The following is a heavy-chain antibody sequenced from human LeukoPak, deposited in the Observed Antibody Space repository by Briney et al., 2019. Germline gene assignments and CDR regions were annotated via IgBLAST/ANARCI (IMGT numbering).Heavy chain of an antibody. V-gene: IGHV1-2*02. CDR2: INPNSGDT. CDR1: GCTFIDYY. D-gene: IGHD5-12*01. Sequence: ASVKVSCKASGCTFIDYYIHWVRLAPGQGLEWMGRINPNSGDTNYAQRFEGRVTMTRDTSSSTASLELSSLTSGDRAVYYCARDKWLRDYWGQGTLVTVSS. J-gene: IGHJ4*02. CDR3: ARDKWLRDY.